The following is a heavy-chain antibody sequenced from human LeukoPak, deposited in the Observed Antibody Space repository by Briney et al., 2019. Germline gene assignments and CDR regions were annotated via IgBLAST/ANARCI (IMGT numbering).Heavy chain of an antibody. V-gene: IGHV3-48*03. CDR2: ISSSGSTI. J-gene: IGHJ4*02. CDR3: AKAPYSSSWYHFDY. CDR1: GFTFSSYE. D-gene: IGHD6-13*01. Sequence: QPGGSLRLSCAASGFTFSSYEMNWVRQAPGKGLEWVSHISSSGSTIYYADSVKGRFTISRDNAKNSLYLQMNSLRADDTAVYYCAKAPYSSSWYHFDYWGQGTLVTVSS.